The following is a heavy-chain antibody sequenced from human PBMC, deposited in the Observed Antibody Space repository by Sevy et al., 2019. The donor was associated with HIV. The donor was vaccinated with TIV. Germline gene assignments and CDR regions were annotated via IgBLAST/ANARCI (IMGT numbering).Heavy chain of an antibody. J-gene: IGHJ4*02. CDR3: ARLESCSSTSCYTGGFDY. Sequence: GGSLRLSCGASGFTFSSYAMSWVRQAPGKGLEWVSTVSDSGGATYYADSVKGRFTISRDNSKNTLFLQMSSLRAEDTAVYYCARLESCSSTSCYTGGFDYWGQGTLVTVSS. D-gene: IGHD2-2*02. CDR2: VSDSGGAT. V-gene: IGHV3-23*01. CDR1: GFTFSSYA.